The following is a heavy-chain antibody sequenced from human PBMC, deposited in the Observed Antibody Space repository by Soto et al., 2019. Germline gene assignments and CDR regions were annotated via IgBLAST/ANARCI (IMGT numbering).Heavy chain of an antibody. CDR2: VSPSGTT. CDR1: GDSIRVGYY. V-gene: IGHV4-31*03. Sequence: QVQLQESGPGLVKPSQTLSLTCTVSGDSIRVGYYWRGIRQHPGKGLELIGYVSPSGTTYYNPSLKSRVPISTVTSKNQSSLEVSSVTAADTALYYCARDRGSYGMDVWGQCTTVTVSS. J-gene: IGHJ6*02. CDR3: ARDRGSYGMDV.